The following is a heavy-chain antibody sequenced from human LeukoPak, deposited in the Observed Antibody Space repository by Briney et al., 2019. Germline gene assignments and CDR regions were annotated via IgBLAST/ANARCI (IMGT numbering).Heavy chain of an antibody. V-gene: IGHV3-48*01. J-gene: IGHJ4*02. CDR2: ISSSSSVI. D-gene: IGHD1-14*01. CDR3: AKPARTDYADY. CDR1: GFTFSSFS. Sequence: GGSLRLSCAASGFTFSSFSMNWIRQAPGKGLEGVSYISSSSSVIYYADSVRGRFTISRDNAKNSLYLQMNSLRAEDTAVYYCAKPARTDYADYWGQGTLVTVSS.